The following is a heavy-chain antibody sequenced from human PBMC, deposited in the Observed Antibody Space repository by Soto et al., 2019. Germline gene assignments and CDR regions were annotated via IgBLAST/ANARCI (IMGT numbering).Heavy chain of an antibody. CDR2: IKQDGSQK. CDR1: GFSFSSYW. V-gene: IGHV3-7*03. J-gene: IGHJ5*02. Sequence: GGSLRLSCAASGFSFSSYWMSWVRQAPGKGLQWVANIKQDGSQKYYVDSVKGRFTICRDNAKNSLYLQMNSLRAEDTAIYYCARPYCSGGSCYNWFDPWGQGTLVTVSS. CDR3: ARPYCSGGSCYNWFDP. D-gene: IGHD2-15*01.